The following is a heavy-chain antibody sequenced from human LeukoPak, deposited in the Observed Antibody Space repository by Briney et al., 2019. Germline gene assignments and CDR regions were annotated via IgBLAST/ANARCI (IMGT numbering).Heavy chain of an antibody. V-gene: IGHV4-39*01. CDR1: GGSISSSSYY. J-gene: IGHJ3*02. Sequence: SETLSLTCTVSGGSISSSSYYWGWIRQPPGKGLEWIGSIYYSGSTYYNPSLKSRVTISVDTSKNQFSLKLSSVTAADTAVYYCARSPKFSIVVVPYAFDIWGQGTMVTVSS. D-gene: IGHD2-2*01. CDR3: ARSPKFSIVVVPYAFDI. CDR2: IYYSGST.